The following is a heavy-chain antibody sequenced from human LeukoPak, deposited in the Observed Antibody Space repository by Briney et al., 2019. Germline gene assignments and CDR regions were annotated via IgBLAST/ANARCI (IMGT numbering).Heavy chain of an antibody. V-gene: IGHV3-66*01. Sequence: GGSLRLSCAASGFSVSNYYMSWVRQPLGKGLEWVSVMYIGGGRYYGDSVKGRFTISRDNSKNTVFLQMNSLRVEDTALYYCTRGQSYCGADCYSDWGQGTLVTVSS. CDR2: MYIGGGR. CDR3: TRGQSYCGADCYSD. D-gene: IGHD2-21*02. CDR1: GFSVSNYY. J-gene: IGHJ4*02.